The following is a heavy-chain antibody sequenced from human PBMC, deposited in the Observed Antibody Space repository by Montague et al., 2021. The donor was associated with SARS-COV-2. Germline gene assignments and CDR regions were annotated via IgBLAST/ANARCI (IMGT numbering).Heavy chain of an antibody. CDR1: GGSISSSSYY. CDR3: ARDGALRFELLIGPGHYYYGMDD. J-gene: IGHJ6*02. D-gene: IGHD3-9*01. CDR2: IYYSGST. V-gene: IGHV4-39*07. Sequence: SETLSLTCTVSGGSISSSSYYWGWIRQPPGKGLEWIGSIYYSGSTYYNPSLKSRVTISVDTSKNQFSLKPSSVTAADTAVYYCARDGALRFELLIGPGHYYYGMDDWGQGTTVTVSS.